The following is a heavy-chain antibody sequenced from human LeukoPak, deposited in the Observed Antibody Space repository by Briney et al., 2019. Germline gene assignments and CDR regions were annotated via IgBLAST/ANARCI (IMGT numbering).Heavy chain of an antibody. V-gene: IGHV1-46*01. Sequence: GASVKVSCKASGYTFTSYYMHWVRQAPGQGLEWMGIINPSGGSTSYAQKFQGRATMTRDTSTSTVYMELSSLRSEDTAVYYCARDLAYSNYVGILDYWGQGTLVTVSS. D-gene: IGHD4-4*01. J-gene: IGHJ4*02. CDR2: INPSGGST. CDR1: GYTFTSYY. CDR3: ARDLAYSNYVGILDY.